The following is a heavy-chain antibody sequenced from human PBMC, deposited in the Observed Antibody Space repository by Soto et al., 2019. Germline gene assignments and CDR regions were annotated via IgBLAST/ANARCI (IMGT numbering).Heavy chain of an antibody. CDR3: AKGVTGTTRGY. V-gene: IGHV3-23*01. J-gene: IGHJ4*02. D-gene: IGHD1-20*01. CDR1: GFTFTSYA. Sequence: EVQLLESGGGLVQPGGSMRLSCAASGFTFTSYAMSWVRQAPGKGLEWVSAISGSGGSTYYADSVKGRFTISRDNSKNTLYLQMNSLRAEDTAVYYCAKGVTGTTRGYWGQGTLVTVSS. CDR2: ISGSGGST.